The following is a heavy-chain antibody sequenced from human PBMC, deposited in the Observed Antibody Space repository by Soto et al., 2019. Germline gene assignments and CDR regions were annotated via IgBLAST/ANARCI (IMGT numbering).Heavy chain of an antibody. V-gene: IGHV3-23*01. CDR2: ISGSGGST. Sequence: GSLRLSCAASGFTFSSYAMSWVRRAPGKGLEGVSAISGSGGSTYYADSVKGRFTISRDNSKNTLYLQMNSLRAEDTAVYYSAKGVVGPTPFRPWFDPWGQGTLVTVSS. CDR3: AKGVVGPTPFRPWFDP. CDR1: GFTFSSYA. J-gene: IGHJ5*02. D-gene: IGHD2-15*01.